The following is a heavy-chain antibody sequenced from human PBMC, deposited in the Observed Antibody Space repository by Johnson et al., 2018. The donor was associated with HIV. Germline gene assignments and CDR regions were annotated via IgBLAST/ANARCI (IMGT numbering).Heavy chain of an antibody. V-gene: IGHV3-53*01. CDR2: IYSGGST. CDR1: GFIVSSNY. D-gene: IGHD2-15*01. J-gene: IGHJ3*02. CDR3: ARDWAACSGCSCRGNAFDI. Sequence: VQLVESGGGLIQPGGSLRLSCAASGFIVSSNYMSWVRQAPGKGLEWVSVIYSGGSTYYADSVKGRFTISRDNPKNTLYLQMNSLRAEDTAVYYCARDWAACSGCSCRGNAFDIWGQGTMVTVSS.